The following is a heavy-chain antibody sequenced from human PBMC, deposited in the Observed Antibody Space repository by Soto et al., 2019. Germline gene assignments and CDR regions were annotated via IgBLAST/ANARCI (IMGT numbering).Heavy chain of an antibody. CDR1: GGSISSSNW. Sequence: QVQLQESGPGLVKPSGTLSLTCAVSGGSISSSNWWSWVRQPPGKGLEWIGEIYHSGSTNYNPSLKSRVTISGDKSKNQFSLKLSSVTAAYTAVYYCATSRVSTIFGVVTPYGMDVWGQGTTVTVSS. CDR2: IYHSGST. D-gene: IGHD3-3*01. CDR3: ATSRVSTIFGVVTPYGMDV. V-gene: IGHV4-4*02. J-gene: IGHJ6*02.